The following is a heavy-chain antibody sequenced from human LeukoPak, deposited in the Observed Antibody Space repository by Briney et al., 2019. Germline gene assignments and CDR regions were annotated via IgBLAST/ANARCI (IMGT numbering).Heavy chain of an antibody. V-gene: IGHV3-30-3*01. J-gene: IGHJ5*02. CDR2: ISYDGSNK. D-gene: IGHD5-18*01. CDR1: GFTFSSYA. CDR3: ARALGNTAMEDWFDP. Sequence: PGRSLRLSCAASGFTFSSYAMHWVRQAPGKGLEWVAVISYDGSNKYYADSVKGRFTISRDNSKNTLYLQMNSLRAEDTAVYYCARALGNTAMEDWFDPWGQGTLVTVSS.